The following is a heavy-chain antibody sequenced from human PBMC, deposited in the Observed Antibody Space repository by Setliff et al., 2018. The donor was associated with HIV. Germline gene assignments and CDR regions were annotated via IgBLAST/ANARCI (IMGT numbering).Heavy chain of an antibody. CDR3: ASYYGSGAHYPYYYYMDV. V-gene: IGHV1-8*02. D-gene: IGHD3-10*01. J-gene: IGHJ6*03. CDR2: MHPHSGNT. CDR1: SEYTFTNFD. Sequence: ASVKVSCKASSEYTFTNFDINWLRQAPGQGLEWMGWMHPHSGNTDYTQKFQGRVTMTRNTSISTAYMELSSLRSEDTAVYYCASYYGSGAHYPYYYYMDVWGKGTTVTVSS.